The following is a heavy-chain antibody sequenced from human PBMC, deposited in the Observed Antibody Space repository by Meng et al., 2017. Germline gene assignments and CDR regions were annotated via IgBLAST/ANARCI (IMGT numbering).Heavy chain of an antibody. Sequence: SETLSPTCTVSGGSLSSSSYYWGWIRQPPGKGLEWIGSIYYSGSTYYNPSLKSRVTISVDTSKNQFSLKLSSVTAADTAGYYCARGPFYGYVWGSYRYGLDYWGQGTLVTVSS. V-gene: IGHV4-39*07. CDR3: ARGPFYGYVWGSYRYGLDY. J-gene: IGHJ4*02. D-gene: IGHD3-16*02. CDR2: IYYSGST. CDR1: GGSLSSSSYY.